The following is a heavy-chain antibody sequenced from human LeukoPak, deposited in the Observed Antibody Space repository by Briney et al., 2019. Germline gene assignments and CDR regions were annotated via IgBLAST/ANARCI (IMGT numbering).Heavy chain of an antibody. J-gene: IGHJ4*02. V-gene: IGHV3-23*01. Sequence: PGGSLRLSCAASGFTFSSYAMSWVRQAPGKGLEWVSAISGSGGSTYYADSVKGRFTISRDNSKNTLYLQMNGLRAEDTAVYYCAKDPGYYYGSGSYSPTQAWSYWGQGTLVTVSS. CDR3: AKDPGYYYGSGSYSPTQAWSY. CDR1: GFTFSSYA. CDR2: ISGSGGST. D-gene: IGHD3-10*01.